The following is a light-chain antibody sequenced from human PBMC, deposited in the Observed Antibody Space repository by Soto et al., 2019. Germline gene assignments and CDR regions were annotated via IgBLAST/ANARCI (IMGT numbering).Light chain of an antibody. CDR1: QSVSSNY. Sequence: EIVLTQSPGTLSFSPGERATLSCRASQSVSSNYLAWYQQKPGQAPRLLIYGACSRATGIPDRFSGSGSGTDFTLTISTLEPEYFAVFYCQQYGSSPYTFGQGTKLEIK. CDR3: QQYGSSPYT. V-gene: IGKV3-20*01. J-gene: IGKJ2*01. CDR2: GAC.